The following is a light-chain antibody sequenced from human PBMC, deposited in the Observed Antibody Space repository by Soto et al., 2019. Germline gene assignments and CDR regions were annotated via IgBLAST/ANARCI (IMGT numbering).Light chain of an antibody. CDR3: CSYAGSYTVV. V-gene: IGLV2-11*01. CDR2: DVS. J-gene: IGLJ2*01. Sequence: QYALTQPRSLSESPGQSVTISCTGTSSYVGGYYYVSWYQQHPGKAPKLMIYDVSKRPSGVPDRFSVSKSGNTASLTISGLQAEDEADYYCCSYAGSYTVVFGGGTKVTVL. CDR1: SSYVGGYYY.